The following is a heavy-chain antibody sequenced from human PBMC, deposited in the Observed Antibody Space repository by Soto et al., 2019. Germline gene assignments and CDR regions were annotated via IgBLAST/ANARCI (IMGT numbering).Heavy chain of an antibody. J-gene: IGHJ4*02. CDR1: GYTLITYG. CDR3: ARGVGYSYGSYLDY. V-gene: IGHV1-3*01. D-gene: IGHD5-18*01. CDR2: INPGNGDT. Sequence: ASVKVSCKASGYTLITYGIYWVRQAPEQRLDWMGWINPGNGDTKYSQKFQGRVTFTRDTYANTAYMELSSLRSEDTAVYYCARGVGYSYGSYLDYWGQGTLVTVSS.